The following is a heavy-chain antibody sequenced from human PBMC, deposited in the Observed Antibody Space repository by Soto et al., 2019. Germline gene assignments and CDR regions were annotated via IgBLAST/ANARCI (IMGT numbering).Heavy chain of an antibody. J-gene: IGHJ4*02. CDR2: IYHSGST. CDR1: GGSISSGGYS. CDR3: AAGGGLPRYY. V-gene: IGHV4-30-2*01. D-gene: IGHD5-12*01. Sequence: PWETLSLTCAVSGGSISSGGYSWSWIRQPPGKGLEWIGYIYHSGSTYYNPSLKSRVTISVDRSKNQFSLKLSSVTAADTAVYYCAAGGGLPRYYWGQGTLVTVSS.